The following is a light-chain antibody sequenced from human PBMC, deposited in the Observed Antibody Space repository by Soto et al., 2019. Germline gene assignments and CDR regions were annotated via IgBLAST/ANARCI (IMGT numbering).Light chain of an antibody. CDR2: WAS. V-gene: IGKV4-1*01. J-gene: IGKJ2*01. Sequence: DIVMTQTPDSLAVSLGERATINCESSQSVLYSSNNKDYLAWYQQKPGQPPKLLISWASTRESGVPDRFSGSGSVTDFTLTISSLQAEDVAVYYCQQHYSNPYNFGQGTKLEIK. CDR1: QSVLYSSNNKDY. CDR3: QQHYSNPYN.